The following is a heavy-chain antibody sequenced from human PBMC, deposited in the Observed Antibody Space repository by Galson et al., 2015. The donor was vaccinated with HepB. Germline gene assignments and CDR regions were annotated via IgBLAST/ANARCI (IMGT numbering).Heavy chain of an antibody. Sequence: LRLSCAASRFTFSSYAMSWVRQAPGKGLEWVSAISGSGGTIYYADSVKGQFTISRDNSRNTLYLQMYSLRAEDTAVYYCAKSTNWEWDNRNYYYGMDVWGQGTTVTVSS. CDR2: ISGSGGTI. J-gene: IGHJ6*02. CDR1: RFTFSSYA. D-gene: IGHD1-26*01. V-gene: IGHV3-23*01. CDR3: AKSTNWEWDNRNYYYGMDV.